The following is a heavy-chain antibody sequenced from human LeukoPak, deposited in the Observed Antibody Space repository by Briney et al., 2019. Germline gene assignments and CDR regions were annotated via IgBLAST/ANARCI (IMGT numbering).Heavy chain of an antibody. J-gene: IGHJ3*02. CDR3: ARWGPERLLDAFDI. CDR1: GGTFSSYA. Sequence: ASVTVSCKACGGTFSSYAISWVRQAPGQGREWMGGIIPIFGTANYAQKFQGRVTSTADESTSTAYIELSNLRSEHTVVYYCARWGPERLLDAFDIWGQGTMVTVSS. D-gene: IGHD7-27*01. CDR2: IIPIFGTA. V-gene: IGHV1-69*13.